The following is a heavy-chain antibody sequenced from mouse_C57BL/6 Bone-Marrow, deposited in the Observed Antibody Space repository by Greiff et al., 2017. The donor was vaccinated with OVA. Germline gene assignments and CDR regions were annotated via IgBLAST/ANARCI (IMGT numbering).Heavy chain of an antibody. J-gene: IGHJ1*03. V-gene: IGHV1-72*01. CDR2: IDPNSGGT. Sequence: VQLQQSGPELVKPGASVKLSCKASGYTFTSYWMHWVKQRPGRGLEWIGRIDPNSGGTKYNEKFKSKATLTVDKPSSTAYMQLSSLTSEDSAVYYCARVYGSSPDYFDVWGTGTTVTVSS. D-gene: IGHD1-1*01. CDR3: ARVYGSSPDYFDV. CDR1: GYTFTSYW.